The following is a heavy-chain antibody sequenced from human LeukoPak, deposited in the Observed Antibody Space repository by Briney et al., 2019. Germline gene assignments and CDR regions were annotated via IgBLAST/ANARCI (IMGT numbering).Heavy chain of an antibody. V-gene: IGHV1-2*02. J-gene: IGHJ4*02. CDR1: GYTFTGYY. D-gene: IGHD2-2*01. CDR3: ARLVRVPTALPQEDF. Sequence: GASVKVSCKASGYTFTGYYMHWVRQAPGQGLEWMGYINPNSGVTNYAQRFQGRVTMTRDTSINTAYMELSGLRFDDTAVYYCARLVRVPTALPQEDFWGQGTLVTVSS. CDR2: INPNSGVT.